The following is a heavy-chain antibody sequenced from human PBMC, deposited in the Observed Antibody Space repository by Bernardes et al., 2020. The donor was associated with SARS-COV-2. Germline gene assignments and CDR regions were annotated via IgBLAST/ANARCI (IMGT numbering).Heavy chain of an antibody. CDR2: FDPEDGET. D-gene: IGHD2-15*01. CDR3: ATSPAVVRYNWFDP. CDR1: GYTLTELS. V-gene: IGHV1-24*01. J-gene: IGHJ5*02. Sequence: ASVKVSCKVSGYTLTELSMHWVRQAPGKGLEWMGGFDPEDGETIYAQKFQGRVTMTEDTSTDTAYMELSSLRSEDTAVYYCATSPAVVRYNWFDPWGQGTLVTVSS.